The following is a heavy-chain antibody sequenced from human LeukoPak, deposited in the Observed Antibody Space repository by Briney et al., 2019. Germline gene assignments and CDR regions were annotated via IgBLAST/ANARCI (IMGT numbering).Heavy chain of an antibody. CDR1: GFTFSSYV. D-gene: IGHD3-9*01. Sequence: PGGSLRLSCSASGFTFSSYVMTWVRQAPGQGLEWVSAISGSGDDTYYADSVKGRFTISRDNSKNTLYLQMNSLRAEDTAVYYCAKDLLRYFDWLLTVRAFDIWGQGTMVTVSS. J-gene: IGHJ3*02. CDR3: AKDLLRYFDWLLTVRAFDI. V-gene: IGHV3-23*01. CDR2: ISGSGDDT.